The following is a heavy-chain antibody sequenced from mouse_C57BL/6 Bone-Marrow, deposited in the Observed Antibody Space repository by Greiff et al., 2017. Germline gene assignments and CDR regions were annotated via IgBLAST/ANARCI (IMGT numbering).Heavy chain of an antibody. D-gene: IGHD2-12*01. CDR1: GYTFTDYE. V-gene: IGHV1-15*01. J-gene: IGHJ4*01. Sequence: QVQLQQSGAELVRPGASVTLSCKASGYTFTDYEMHWVKQTPVHGLEWIGAIDPETGGTAYNQKFKGKAILTADKSSSTAYMELRSLTSEDSAVDYCTREGGYDVGAMDYWGQGTSVTVSS. CDR3: TREGGYDVGAMDY. CDR2: IDPETGGT.